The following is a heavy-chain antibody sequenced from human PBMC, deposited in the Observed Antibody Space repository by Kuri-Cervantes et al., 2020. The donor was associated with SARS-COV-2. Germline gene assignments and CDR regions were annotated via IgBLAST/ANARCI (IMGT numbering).Heavy chain of an antibody. CDR1: GYSFNNYD. D-gene: IGHD6-19*01. J-gene: IGHJ4*02. CDR3: AKAEWLERGGIDY. V-gene: IGHV3-23*01. Sequence: GGSLRLPCAASGYSFNNYDMCWVRQAPGKGLEWVSGISGSGGFTYYADSVKGRFTISRDNSKNTLFLQMNSLRAEDTAVYYCAKAEWLERGGIDYWGQGTLVTVSS. CDR2: ISGSGGFT.